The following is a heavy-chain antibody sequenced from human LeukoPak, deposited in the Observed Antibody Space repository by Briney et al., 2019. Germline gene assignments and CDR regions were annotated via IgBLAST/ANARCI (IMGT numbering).Heavy chain of an antibody. CDR1: GGSISSYY. J-gene: IGHJ5*02. CDR3: ARGPLWLGELFHTWFDP. D-gene: IGHD3-10*01. CDR2: IYYSGST. V-gene: IGHV4-59*01. Sequence: PSETLSLTCTVSGGSISSYYWSWIRQPPGKGLEWIGYIYYSGSTNYNPSLKSRVTISVDTSKNQFSLKLSSVTAADTAVYYCARGPLWLGELFHTWFDPWGQGTLVTVSS.